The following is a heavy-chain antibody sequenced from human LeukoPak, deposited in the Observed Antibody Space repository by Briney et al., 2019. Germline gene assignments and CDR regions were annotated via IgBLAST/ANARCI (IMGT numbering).Heavy chain of an antibody. V-gene: IGHV3-23*01. Sequence: GGSLRLSCAASGFTFSSYAMSWVRRAPGKGLEWVSAISGSGGSTYYADSVKGRFTISRDNSKNTLYLQMNSLRAEDTAVYYCAKDYVRFGDYYFDYWGQGTLVTVSS. J-gene: IGHJ4*02. CDR2: ISGSGGST. CDR3: AKDYVRFGDYYFDY. D-gene: IGHD3-10*01. CDR1: GFTFSSYA.